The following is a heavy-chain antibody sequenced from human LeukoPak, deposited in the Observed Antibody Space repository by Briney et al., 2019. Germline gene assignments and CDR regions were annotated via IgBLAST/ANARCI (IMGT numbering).Heavy chain of an antibody. V-gene: IGHV3-23*01. CDR1: GFTFSSYA. J-gene: IGHJ4*02. Sequence: GGSLRLSCAASGFTFSSYALSWVRQAPGKGLEWVSAISGSGVSTYYAASVKGRFTNSRDNSKNTLYLQMYSLRADDTAVYYCARESGSGYSYGYSYWGQGTLVTVSS. CDR2: ISGSGVST. CDR3: ARESGSGYSYGYSY. D-gene: IGHD5-18*01.